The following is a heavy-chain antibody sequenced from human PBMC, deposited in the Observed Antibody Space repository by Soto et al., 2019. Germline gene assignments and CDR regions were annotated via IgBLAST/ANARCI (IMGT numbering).Heavy chain of an antibody. J-gene: IGHJ4*02. CDR3: ARDSESWMLYPGVDY. CDR1: GFTFSSYS. Sequence: GGSLRLSCAASGFTFSSYSMNWVRQAPGKGLEWVSYISSSSSTIYYADSVKGRFTISRDNAKNSLYLQMNSLRDEDTAVYYCARDSESWMLYPGVDYWGQGTLVTVSS. D-gene: IGHD2-8*01. CDR2: ISSSSSTI. V-gene: IGHV3-48*02.